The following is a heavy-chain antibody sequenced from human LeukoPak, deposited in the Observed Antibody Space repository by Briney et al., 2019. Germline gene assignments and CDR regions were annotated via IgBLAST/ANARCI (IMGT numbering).Heavy chain of an antibody. D-gene: IGHD1-26*01. Sequence: SQTLSLTCTVSGGSISSGDYYWRWIRQPPGKGLEWIGYIYYSGSTYYNPSLKSRVTISVDTSKNQFSLKLSSVTAADTAVYYCARAHEWEPPAYAFDIWGQGTMVTVSS. CDR2: IYYSGST. V-gene: IGHV4-30-4*08. J-gene: IGHJ3*02. CDR1: GGSISSGDYY. CDR3: ARAHEWEPPAYAFDI.